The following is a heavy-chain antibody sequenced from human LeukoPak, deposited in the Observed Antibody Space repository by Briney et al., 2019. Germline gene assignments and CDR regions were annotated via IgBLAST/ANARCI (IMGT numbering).Heavy chain of an antibody. J-gene: IGHJ4*02. CDR3: ARDFSMVREGFDY. V-gene: IGHV1-18*04. CDR1: GYTFISYV. CDR2: ISAYNGNT. Sequence: ASVKVSCKASGYTFISYVISRVRQAPGQGLEWMGWISAYNGNTNYAQKLQGRVTMTTDTSTSTAYMELRSLRSDDTAVYYCARDFSMVREGFDYWGQGTLVTVSS. D-gene: IGHD3-10*01.